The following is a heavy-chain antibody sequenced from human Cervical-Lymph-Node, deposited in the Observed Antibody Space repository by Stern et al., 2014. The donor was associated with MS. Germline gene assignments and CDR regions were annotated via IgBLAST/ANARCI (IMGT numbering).Heavy chain of an antibody. J-gene: IGHJ2*01. CDR3: ARATLGGLDWYFDL. V-gene: IGHV4-31*03. Sequence: VQLVESGPGLVKPSQTLSLTCTVSGDSISSGGCYWSWICQHQGKGLGWLGYINYSGRTYYNPALKSRVTISVDTSKNTFSLKLTSVTAADTAVYYCARATLGGLDWYFDLWGRGTLVTASS. D-gene: IGHD3-16*01. CDR1: GDSISSGGCY. CDR2: INYSGRT.